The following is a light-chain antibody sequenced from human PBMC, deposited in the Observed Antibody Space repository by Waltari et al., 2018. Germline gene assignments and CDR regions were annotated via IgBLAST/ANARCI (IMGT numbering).Light chain of an antibody. J-gene: IGLJ2*01. CDR1: SSDVGGYNY. V-gene: IGLV2-23*02. CDR3: CSYAGSSTVV. Sequence: QSALTQPAPVSGSPGQSITISCTGTSSDVGGYNYVSRYQQHPGKAPKLMIYDVSKWPSGVSNRFSGSKSGNTASLTISGLQAEDEADYYCCSYAGSSTVVFGGGTKLTVL. CDR2: DVS.